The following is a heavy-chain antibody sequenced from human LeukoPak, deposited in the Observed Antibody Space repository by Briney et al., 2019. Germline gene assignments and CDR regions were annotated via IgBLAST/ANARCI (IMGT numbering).Heavy chain of an antibody. V-gene: IGHV4-38-2*01. J-gene: IGHJ2*01. CDR3: ASQSGYYTDL. Sequence: GSLRLSCAASGFTFSSYAMSWVRQAPGKGLEWIGSIYYSGSTYYNPSLKSRVTISVDTSKNQFSLKLSSVTAADTAVYYCASQSGYYTDLWGRGTLVTVSS. CDR2: IYYSGST. D-gene: IGHD3-3*01. CDR1: GFTFSSYA.